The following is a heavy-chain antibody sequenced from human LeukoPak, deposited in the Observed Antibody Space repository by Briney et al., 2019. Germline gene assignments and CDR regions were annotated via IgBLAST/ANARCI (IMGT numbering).Heavy chain of an antibody. D-gene: IGHD6-19*01. V-gene: IGHV3-33*01. CDR1: GFTFSSDG. CDR2: IWYDGSNK. Sequence: PGRSLRLSCAASGFTFSSDGMHWVRQAPGKGLGWVAVIWYDGSNKFYADSLKGRFTVSRDNSKSTVYLQMSSLRAEDTAVYYCARDRSSDWHGAFDIWGQGTMVTVSS. CDR3: ARDRSSDWHGAFDI. J-gene: IGHJ3*02.